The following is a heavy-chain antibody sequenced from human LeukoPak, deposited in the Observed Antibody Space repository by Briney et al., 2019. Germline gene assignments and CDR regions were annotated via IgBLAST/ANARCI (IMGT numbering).Heavy chain of an antibody. CDR3: AGVGCRSGGCSSRGVNYYGMDV. D-gene: IGHD2-15*01. CDR2: ISTSGSFM. CDR1: AFTFSSYS. J-gene: IGHJ6*02. Sequence: GSLRLSCAASAFTFSSYSMNWVRHAPEKGLEWVSSISTSGSFMNPAYAVKGRFTISRDNARNSLCLQMNSLRAEDTAVYYCAGVGCRSGGCSSRGVNYYGMDVWGQGTTVTVSS. V-gene: IGHV3-21*01.